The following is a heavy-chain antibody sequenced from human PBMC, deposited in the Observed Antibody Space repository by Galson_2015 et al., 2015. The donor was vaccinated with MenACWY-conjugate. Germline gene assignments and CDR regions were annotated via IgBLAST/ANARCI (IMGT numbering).Heavy chain of an antibody. CDR1: GYTFTTYY. Sequence: SVKVSCKASGYTFTTYYMHWMRQAPGQGLEWMGRIDPGSGGTDFAQKFQGRVTTTRDTSISTAYMELSRLRSDDTAVYYCAREDMIRGSGYDFDFWGQGTLVTVS. D-gene: IGHD5-12*01. V-gene: IGHV1-2*06. J-gene: IGHJ4*02. CDR2: IDPGSGGT. CDR3: AREDMIRGSGYDFDF.